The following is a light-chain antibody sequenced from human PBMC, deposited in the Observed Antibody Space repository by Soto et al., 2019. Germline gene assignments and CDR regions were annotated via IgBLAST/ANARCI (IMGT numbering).Light chain of an antibody. J-gene: IGKJ4*01. Sequence: EIVLTQSPATLSLSPGDRAVLSCRASQSVSRSLTWYQHKPAQAPRLLINDASTRATGTPRRFSGSGSGTVFTLTISSQEPEDFAVYYCQQRSNRFGGGTKVEIK. CDR2: DAS. CDR3: QQRSNR. V-gene: IGKV3-11*01. CDR1: QSVSRS.